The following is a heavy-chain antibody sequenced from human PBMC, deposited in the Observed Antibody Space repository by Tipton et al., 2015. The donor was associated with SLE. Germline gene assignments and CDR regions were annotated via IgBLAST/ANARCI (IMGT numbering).Heavy chain of an antibody. D-gene: IGHD1-26*01. CDR2: IYYSGST. J-gene: IGHJ3*02. CDR1: GGSISSGGYY. CDR3: ARMVGAGAFDI. Sequence: LRLSCTVSGGSISSGGYYWSWIRQHPGKGLEWIGYIYYSGSTYYNPSLKSRVTISVDTSKNQFSLKLSSVTAADTAVYYCARMVGAGAFDIWGQGTMVTVSS. V-gene: IGHV4-31*02.